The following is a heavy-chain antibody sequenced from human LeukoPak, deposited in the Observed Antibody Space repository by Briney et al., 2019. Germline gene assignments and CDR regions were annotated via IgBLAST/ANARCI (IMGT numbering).Heavy chain of an antibody. D-gene: IGHD3-22*01. J-gene: IGHJ4*02. CDR2: IYSGGST. V-gene: IGHV3-66*01. Sequence: GGSLRLSCAASGFTFSSNYMSWVRQAPGKGLEWVSVIYSGGSTYYPHPVKGSFPISRDNSKNTLYLQMNSLRAEDTAVYYCARDMPVGAGYYHDYWGQGTLVTVSS. CDR3: ARDMPVGAGYYHDY. CDR1: GFTFSSNY.